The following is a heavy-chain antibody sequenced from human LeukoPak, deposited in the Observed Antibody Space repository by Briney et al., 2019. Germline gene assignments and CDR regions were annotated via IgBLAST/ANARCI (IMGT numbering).Heavy chain of an antibody. Sequence: SETLSLTCTVSGGSISSSSYYWGWIRQPPGKGLEWIGSIYYSGSTYYNPSLKSRVTISVDTSKNQFSLKLSSVTAADTAVYYCARLSGYSFDYWGQGTLVTVSS. CDR2: IYYSGST. J-gene: IGHJ4*02. V-gene: IGHV4-39*07. CDR3: ARLSGYSFDY. D-gene: IGHD5-12*01. CDR1: GGSISSSSYY.